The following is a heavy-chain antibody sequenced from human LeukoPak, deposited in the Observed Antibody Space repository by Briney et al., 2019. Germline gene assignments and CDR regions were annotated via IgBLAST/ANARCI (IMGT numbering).Heavy chain of an antibody. Sequence: QAGGSLRLSCAASGFTFNDYAMHWVRQAPGKGLEGVSGISWKSGSIDYADSVKGRFTISRDNAKNSLYLQMNSLRDEDTALYYCAKGWSSGSRTSLDYWGQGTLVTVSS. J-gene: IGHJ4*02. CDR2: ISWKSGSI. V-gene: IGHV3-9*01. CDR3: AKGWSSGSRTSLDY. CDR1: GFTFNDYA. D-gene: IGHD3-22*01.